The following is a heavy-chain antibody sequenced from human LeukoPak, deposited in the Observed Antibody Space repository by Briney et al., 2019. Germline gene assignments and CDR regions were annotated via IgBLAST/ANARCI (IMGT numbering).Heavy chain of an antibody. V-gene: IGHV1-69*01. CDR1: GGTFSSYA. D-gene: IGHD2-8*01. J-gene: IGHJ6*02. CDR3: ASPNGGFGVYYYGMDV. CDR2: ISPIFGTA. Sequence: GSSVKVYCKASGGTFSSYAISWVRQAPGQGLEWMGGISPIFGTANYAQKFQGRVTITADESTSTAYMELSSLRSEDTAVYYCASPNGGFGVYYYGMDVWGQGTTVTVSS.